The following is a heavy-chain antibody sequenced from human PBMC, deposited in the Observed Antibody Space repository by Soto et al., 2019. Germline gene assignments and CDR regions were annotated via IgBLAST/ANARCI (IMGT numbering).Heavy chain of an antibody. Sequence: LRLSCTASGFTFSSYNMNWVRQAPGKGLEWVSFISSGGEYRFYADSVKGRFNISRDNAKNSVYLHLNSLTAADTAVYYCTRDRQLVQDWFDPWGQGTLVTVSS. CDR1: GFTFSSYN. CDR3: TRDRQLVQDWFDP. J-gene: IGHJ5*02. CDR2: ISSGGEYR. D-gene: IGHD6-13*01. V-gene: IGHV3-21*01.